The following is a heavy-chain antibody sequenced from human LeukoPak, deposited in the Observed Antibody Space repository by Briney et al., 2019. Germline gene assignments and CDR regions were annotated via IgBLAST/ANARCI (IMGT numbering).Heavy chain of an antibody. D-gene: IGHD6-19*01. Sequence: GASVKVSCKVSGYTLTELSMHWVRQAPGKGLEWMGGFDPEDGETIYAQKFQGRVTITADESTSTAYMELSSLRSEDTAVYYCARDGSGWYHYFDYWGQGTLVTVSS. J-gene: IGHJ4*02. CDR3: ARDGSGWYHYFDY. V-gene: IGHV1-24*01. CDR1: GYTLTELS. CDR2: FDPEDGET.